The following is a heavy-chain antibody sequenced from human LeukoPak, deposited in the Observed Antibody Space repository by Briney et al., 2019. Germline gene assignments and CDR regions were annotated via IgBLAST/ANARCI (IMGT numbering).Heavy chain of an antibody. J-gene: IGHJ4*02. Sequence: PGGSLRLSCAASGFTFSNAWMTWVRQAPGKGLEWVGRIKSKTAGGTIDYTAPVKGRFTISRDDSKNTLYLQMNSLKTEDTAVYYCTTGESMVGTTIHIRWADWGQGTLVTVSS. V-gene: IGHV3-15*01. CDR3: TTGESMVGTTIHIRWAD. D-gene: IGHD1-26*01. CDR1: GFTFSNAW. CDR2: IKSKTAGGTI.